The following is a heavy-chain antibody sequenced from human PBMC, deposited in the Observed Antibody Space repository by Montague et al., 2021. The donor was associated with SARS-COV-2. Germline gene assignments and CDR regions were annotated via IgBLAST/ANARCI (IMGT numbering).Heavy chain of an antibody. V-gene: IGHV4-4*02. CDR1: GDSISNSNW. CDR3: VRGGTMTVVVFDY. Sequence: SETLSLTCTVSGDSISNSNWWTWVRQSPGRGLEWIGEIFRSGDSNYNPSLKSRVTVSVDMSRNQFSLSLSNVTAADTAIYYCVRGGTMTVVVFDYWGQRTLVTVSS. D-gene: IGHD3-22*01. CDR2: IFRSGDS. J-gene: IGHJ4*02.